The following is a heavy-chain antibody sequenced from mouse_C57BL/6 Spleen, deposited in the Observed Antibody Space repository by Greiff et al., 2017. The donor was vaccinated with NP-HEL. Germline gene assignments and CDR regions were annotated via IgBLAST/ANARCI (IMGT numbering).Heavy chain of an antibody. Sequence: QVQLQQPGAELVKPGASVKLSCKASGYTFTSYWMHWVKQRPGRGLEWIGRIDPNSGGTKYNEKFKSKATLTVDKPSSTAYMQLSSLTSADSAVYDCARNPYHANWEAWFAYWGQGTLVTVSA. J-gene: IGHJ3*01. CDR1: GYTFTSYW. CDR3: ARNPYHANWEAWFAY. CDR2: IDPNSGGT. D-gene: IGHD4-1*02. V-gene: IGHV1-72*01.